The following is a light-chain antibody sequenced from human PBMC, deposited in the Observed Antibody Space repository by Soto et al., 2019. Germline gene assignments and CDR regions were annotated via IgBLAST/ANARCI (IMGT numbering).Light chain of an antibody. Sequence: QSVLTQPASVSGSPGQSITISCTGTSSDVGGYNYVSWYQQHPGKAPKLMIYEVSNRPSGASNRFSGSKSGNTASLTISGLQAEDEADYYCSSYTSSSRVFGGGTKLTVL. CDR2: EVS. J-gene: IGLJ3*02. CDR1: SSDVGGYNY. V-gene: IGLV2-14*01. CDR3: SSYTSSSRV.